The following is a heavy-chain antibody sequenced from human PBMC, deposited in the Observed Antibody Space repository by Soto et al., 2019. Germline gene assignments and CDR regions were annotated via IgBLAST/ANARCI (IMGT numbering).Heavy chain of an antibody. Sequence: QPGGSLRLSCAASGFTFSNYTMHWVRQAPGKGPEWVALISYDEIDKYFADAVKGRFTISRDNSKNTLYLQMDSLRADDTAVYYCAGRSGSSDYWGRGTLVTVSS. V-gene: IGHV3-30*04. CDR3: AGRSGSSDY. CDR1: GFTFSNYT. J-gene: IGHJ4*02. CDR2: ISYDEIDK. D-gene: IGHD3-10*01.